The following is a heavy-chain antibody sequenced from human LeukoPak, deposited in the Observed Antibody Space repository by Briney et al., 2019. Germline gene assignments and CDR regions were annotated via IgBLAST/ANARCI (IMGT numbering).Heavy chain of an antibody. D-gene: IGHD1-1*01. CDR3: AREGSEGYLFDY. Sequence: GGSLRLSCAASGFTFSSYAMHWVRQAPGKGLEWVAVISYDGSKKYYADSVKGRFTISRDNAKNLVHLQMNSLRAEDTAVYYCAREGSEGYLFDYWGQGTLVTVSS. J-gene: IGHJ4*02. CDR2: ISYDGSKK. CDR1: GFTFSSYA. V-gene: IGHV3-30*04.